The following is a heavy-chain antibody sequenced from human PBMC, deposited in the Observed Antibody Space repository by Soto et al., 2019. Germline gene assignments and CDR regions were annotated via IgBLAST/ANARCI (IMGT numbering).Heavy chain of an antibody. CDR1: GFTFSSYS. D-gene: IGHD3-16*02. CDR2: ISSSSSYI. CDR3: ARDRHYDYVWGSYRFWFDP. Sequence: GGSLRLSCAASGFTFSSYSMNWVRQAPGKGLEWVSSISSSSSYIYYADSVKGRFTISRDNAKNSLYLQMNSLRAEDTAVYYCARDRHYDYVWGSYRFWFDPWGQGTLVTVSS. V-gene: IGHV3-21*01. J-gene: IGHJ5*02.